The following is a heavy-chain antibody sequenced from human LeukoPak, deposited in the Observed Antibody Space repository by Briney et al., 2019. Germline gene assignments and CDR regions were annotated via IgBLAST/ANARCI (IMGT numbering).Heavy chain of an antibody. V-gene: IGHV3-48*04. D-gene: IGHD3-22*01. Sequence: GGSLRLSCAASGFTFSSYSMNWVRQAPGKGLEWVSYISSSSSTIYYADSVKGRFTISRDNAKNSLYLQMNSLRAEDTALYYCARGSYDSSGYYPDDAFDIWGQGTMVTVSS. CDR1: GFTFSSYS. CDR3: ARGSYDSSGYYPDDAFDI. CDR2: ISSSSSTI. J-gene: IGHJ3*02.